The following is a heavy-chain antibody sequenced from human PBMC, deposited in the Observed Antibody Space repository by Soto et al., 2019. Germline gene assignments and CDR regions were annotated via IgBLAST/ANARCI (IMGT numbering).Heavy chain of an antibody. D-gene: IGHD1-26*01. V-gene: IGHV1-69*12. Sequence: QVQLVQSGAEVKKPGSSVKVSCKASGGTFSSYAINWVRQAPGQGLEWMGGIIPIFDTANYAQKFQGRVTIXXDXSXXTAYMELSSLRSEDTAVYYCARGGTYYKSSDWFDPWGQGTLVTVSS. CDR3: ARGGTYYKSSDWFDP. CDR2: IIPIFDTA. CDR1: GGTFSSYA. J-gene: IGHJ5*02.